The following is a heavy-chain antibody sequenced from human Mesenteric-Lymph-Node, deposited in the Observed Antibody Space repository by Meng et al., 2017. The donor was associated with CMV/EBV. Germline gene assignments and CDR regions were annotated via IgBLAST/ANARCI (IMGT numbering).Heavy chain of an antibody. CDR3: ASFHSSSWNYDY. Sequence: GSLRLSCTVSGGSITNGDYYWSWIRQPPGKGLEWIGYIYYSGSTYYNPSLKSRVTMSVDTSKNQFSLKLSSVTAADTAVYYCASFHSSSWNYDYWGQGTLVTVS. CDR2: IYYSGST. CDR1: GGSITNGDYY. V-gene: IGHV4-61*08. J-gene: IGHJ4*02. D-gene: IGHD6-13*01.